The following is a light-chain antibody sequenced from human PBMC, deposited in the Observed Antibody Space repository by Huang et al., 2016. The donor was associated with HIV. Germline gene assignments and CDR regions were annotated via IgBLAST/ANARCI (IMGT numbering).Light chain of an antibody. CDR2: AAS. J-gene: IGKJ2*01. CDR1: QGISSH. V-gene: IGKV1-9*01. Sequence: IQLTQSPSSLSASVGDRVTITCRASQGISSHLAWYQQKLGKAPKLLIYAASTLQSGVPSRFSGSGSGTDFTLTISSLQPEDFATYYWLHRNSFPRKYTFGQGTKLDIK. CDR3: LHRNSFPRKYT.